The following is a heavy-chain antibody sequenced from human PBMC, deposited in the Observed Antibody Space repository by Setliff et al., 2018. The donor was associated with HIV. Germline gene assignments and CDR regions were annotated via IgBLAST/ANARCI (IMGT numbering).Heavy chain of an antibody. Sequence: GGSLRLSCAASGFSFDDYAMHWVRQAPGKGLEWVSGITSNSGRIGYADSIKGRFTISRDNAKSSLFLQMNSLRTEDTALYYCAKDRATITPYNFDYWGQGTLVTVSS. J-gene: IGHJ4*02. CDR1: GFSFDDYA. V-gene: IGHV3-9*01. CDR3: AKDRATITPYNFDY. CDR2: ITSNSGRI. D-gene: IGHD3-16*01.